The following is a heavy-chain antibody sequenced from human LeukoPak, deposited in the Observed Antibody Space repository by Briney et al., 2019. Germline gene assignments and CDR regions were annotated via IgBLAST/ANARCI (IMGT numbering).Heavy chain of an antibody. CDR2: IRGGGGSA. D-gene: IGHD4-17*01. Sequence: GGSLRLSCTASGFTFSANAMMWVRQAPGKGPEWVSAIRGGGGSAFYADSVKGRFTISRDNSKYPLFLQMNSLRAENTAVYYCARDPNGDYIGAFDMWGPGTMVTVSS. CDR1: GFTFSANA. V-gene: IGHV3-23*01. J-gene: IGHJ3*02. CDR3: ARDPNGDYIGAFDM.